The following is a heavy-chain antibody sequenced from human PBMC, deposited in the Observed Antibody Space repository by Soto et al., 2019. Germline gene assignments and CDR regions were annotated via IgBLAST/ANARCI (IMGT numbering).Heavy chain of an antibody. CDR3: AKGRLGDWGGNTWPEK. CDR2: IGNGGAT. V-gene: IGHV3-23*01. J-gene: IGHJ4*02. Sequence: EVQLLESGGDLVQPGGSLRLSCAASGFTFTAYCMDWVRQAPGKGLEWVSSIGNGGATFYSDSVKGRFTISTDDSEDTLYLQFLSLRVEDTDVYACAKGRLGDWGGNTWPEKWGQGTLVTVSS. D-gene: IGHD2-21*01. CDR1: GFTFTAYC.